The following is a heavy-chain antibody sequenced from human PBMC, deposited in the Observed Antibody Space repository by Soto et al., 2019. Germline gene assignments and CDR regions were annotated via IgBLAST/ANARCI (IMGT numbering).Heavy chain of an antibody. CDR3: AREVGYSGNDMGFSAAFDI. D-gene: IGHD5-12*01. Sequence: EASVKVSCKASGGTFSSYTISWVRQAPGQGLEWMGRIIPILGIANYAQKFQGRVTITADKSTSTAYMELSSLRSEDTAVYYCAREVGYSGNDMGFSAAFDIWGQGTMVTVSS. CDR1: GGTFSSYT. J-gene: IGHJ3*02. CDR2: IIPILGIA. V-gene: IGHV1-69*04.